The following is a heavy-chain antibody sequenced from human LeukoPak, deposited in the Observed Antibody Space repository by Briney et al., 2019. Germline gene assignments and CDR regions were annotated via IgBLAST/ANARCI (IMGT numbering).Heavy chain of an antibody. CDR1: GFTFSSYA. J-gene: IGHJ4*02. CDR3: ATSSRLKWELLSHYFDY. D-gene: IGHD1-26*01. Sequence: GGSLRLSCAASGFTFSSYAMSWVRQAPGKGLEWVSAISGSGGSTYYADSVKGRFTISRDNSKNTLYLQMNSLRAEDTAVYYCATSSRLKWELLSHYFDYWGQGTLVTVSS. V-gene: IGHV3-23*01. CDR2: ISGSGGST.